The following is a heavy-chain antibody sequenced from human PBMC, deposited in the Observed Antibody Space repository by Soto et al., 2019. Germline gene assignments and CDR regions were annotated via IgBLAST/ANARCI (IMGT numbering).Heavy chain of an antibody. J-gene: IGHJ4*02. CDR3: THRHPCRSWAEYYFDY. CDR2: IYWNDDK. D-gene: IGHD3-10*01. CDR1: GFSLSTSGVG. Sequence: QITLKESGPTLVKPTQTLTLTCTFSGFSLSTSGVGVGWIRQPPGKALEWLALIYWNDDKRYSPSLKSRLTFTKDTSKNQVVLTKTHMDPVDTATYYCTHRHPCRSWAEYYFDYWGPGTLVTVCS. V-gene: IGHV2-5*01.